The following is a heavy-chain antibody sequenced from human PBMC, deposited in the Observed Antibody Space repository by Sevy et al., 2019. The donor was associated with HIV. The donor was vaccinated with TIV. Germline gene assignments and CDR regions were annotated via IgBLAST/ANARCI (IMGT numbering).Heavy chain of an antibody. CDR3: ARAEYYDSSGYYYPYDY. J-gene: IGHJ4*02. CDR1: GGSISSYY. Sequence: SETLSLTCTVSGGSISSYYWSWIRQPAGKGLEWIGRIYTRGSTNYNPSLKSRVTMSVDTSKNQFSLKLSSVTAADTAVYYCARAEYYDSSGYYYPYDYWGQGTLVTVSS. V-gene: IGHV4-4*07. CDR2: IYTRGST. D-gene: IGHD3-22*01.